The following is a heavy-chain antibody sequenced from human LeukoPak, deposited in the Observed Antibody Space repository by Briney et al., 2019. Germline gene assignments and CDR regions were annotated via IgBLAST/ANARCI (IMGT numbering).Heavy chain of an antibody. CDR2: ISYDGSNK. Sequence: GGSLRLSCAASGFIFSSYAMHWVRQAPGKGLEWVAVISYDGSNKYYADSVKGRFTISRDNSKNTLYLQMNSLRAEDTAVYYCTRDSCSSTSCYSAFDYWGQGTLVTVSS. V-gene: IGHV3-30-3*01. CDR3: TRDSCSSTSCYSAFDY. D-gene: IGHD2-2*01. J-gene: IGHJ4*02. CDR1: GFIFSSYA.